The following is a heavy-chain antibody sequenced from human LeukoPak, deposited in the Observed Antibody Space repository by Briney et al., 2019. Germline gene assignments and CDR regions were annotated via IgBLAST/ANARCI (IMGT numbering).Heavy chain of an antibody. CDR2: LSSSSSYI. Sequence: GGSLRLSCAASGFTFNTYTMNWVRQAPGKGLEWVSSLSSSSSYIYYADSVKGRFTISRDNAKNSLYLQMNSLRAEDTAVYYCARDYDYSSSWYDFDYWGQGTLVTVSS. CDR1: GFTFNTYT. J-gene: IGHJ4*02. D-gene: IGHD6-13*01. V-gene: IGHV3-21*01. CDR3: ARDYDYSSSWYDFDY.